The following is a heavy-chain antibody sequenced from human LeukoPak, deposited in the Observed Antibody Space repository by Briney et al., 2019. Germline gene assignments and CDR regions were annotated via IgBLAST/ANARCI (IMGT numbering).Heavy chain of an antibody. Sequence: GGSLRLSCAASGLTVSSNYMSWVRQAPGEGLEWVSVIYSAGSSFDGNSNYADSVKGRFTHSRSDCENTVYLQMNRLRIEDTAVYYCASSFHWESSGYHRPTESWGQGTLVTVYS. CDR1: GLTVSSNY. CDR2: IYSAGSS. V-gene: IGHV3-53*01. CDR3: ASSFHWESSGYHRPTES. D-gene: IGHD3-22*01. J-gene: IGHJ1*01.